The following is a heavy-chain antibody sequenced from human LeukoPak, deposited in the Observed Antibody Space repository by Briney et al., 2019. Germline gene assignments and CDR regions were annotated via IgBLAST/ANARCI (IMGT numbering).Heavy chain of an antibody. V-gene: IGHV1-69*05. J-gene: IGHJ3*02. CDR1: GGTFSSYA. D-gene: IGHD3-3*01. CDR3: ARSKGYYDFWSGHHDAFDI. CDR2: NIPIFGTA. Sequence: SVKVSCKASGGTFSSYAISWVRQAPGQGLEWMGRNIPIFGTANYAQKFQGRVTITTDESTSTAYMGLSSLRSEDTAVYYCARSKGYYDFWSGHHDAFDIWGQGTMVTVSS.